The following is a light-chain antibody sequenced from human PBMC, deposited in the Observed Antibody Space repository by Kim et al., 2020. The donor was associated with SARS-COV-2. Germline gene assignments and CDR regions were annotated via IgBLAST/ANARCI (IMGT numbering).Light chain of an antibody. Sequence: TGTLSCAGGTANMGAGYAVSWYKQLPGTAPKLLIFGNSKRPSGVPDRFSGAKSGTSASLAITGRQAEDEADYYCQSYDSSLSGSYVFGTGTRSPS. V-gene: IGLV1-40*01. CDR2: GNS. J-gene: IGLJ1*01. CDR1: TANMGAGYA. CDR3: QSYDSSLSGSYV.